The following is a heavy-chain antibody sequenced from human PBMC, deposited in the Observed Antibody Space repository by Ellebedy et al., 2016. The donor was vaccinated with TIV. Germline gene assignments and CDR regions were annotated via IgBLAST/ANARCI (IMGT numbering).Heavy chain of an antibody. CDR1: GYRLSRYY. Sequence: ASVKVSCXASGYRLSRYYIHWMRQAPGRGLEWMGVIDPSNGGTSYSQKFQGRLLVTTDASTSTVYMDLSSLRFDDTAMYYCARYHSSGDDYWGQGTLVTVPS. D-gene: IGHD3-22*01. J-gene: IGHJ4*02. CDR2: IDPSNGGT. V-gene: IGHV1-46*01. CDR3: ARYHSSGDDY.